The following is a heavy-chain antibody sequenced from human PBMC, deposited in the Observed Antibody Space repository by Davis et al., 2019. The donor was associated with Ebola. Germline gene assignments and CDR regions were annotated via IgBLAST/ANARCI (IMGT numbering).Heavy chain of an antibody. D-gene: IGHD5-24*01. CDR2: TYYSGST. CDR3: ARWLQLGGNDY. Sequence: PGGSLRLSCTVSGGSISSYYWSWIRQPPGKGLEWIGYTYYSGSTNYNPSLKSRVTISVDTSKNQFSLKLSSVTAADTAVYYCARWLQLGGNDYWGQGTLVTVSS. J-gene: IGHJ4*02. V-gene: IGHV4-59*01. CDR1: GGSISSYY.